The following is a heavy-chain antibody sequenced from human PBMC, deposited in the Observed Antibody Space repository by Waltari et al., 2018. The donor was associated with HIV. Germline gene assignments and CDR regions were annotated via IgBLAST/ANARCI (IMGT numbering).Heavy chain of an antibody. CDR1: GGSISSVGYY. CDR3: ASREGRGFDS. CDR2: IDYSGST. J-gene: IGHJ4*02. Sequence: QVQLQESGPRLVKPSQTLSLTCSVSGGSISSVGYYWSWIRQYPGKGLEWIWYIDYSGSTYYNPSLKSRVTISADTSKTQFSLKLTSVTAADTAVYYCASREGRGFDSWGQGTLVTVSS. D-gene: IGHD3-10*01. V-gene: IGHV4-31*03.